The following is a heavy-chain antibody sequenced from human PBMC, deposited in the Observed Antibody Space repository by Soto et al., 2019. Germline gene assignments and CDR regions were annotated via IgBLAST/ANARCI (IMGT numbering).Heavy chain of an antibody. CDR2: IDYRGNA. CDR3: ARSMNDHNHHHWGFDY. V-gene: IGHV4-34*01. J-gene: IGHJ4*02. CDR1: VGSFNTYH. Sequence: SETLPLTCAVYVGSFNTYHWSLIRQAPGKGLEWIGEIDYRGNANYIPSLRSRVSMSVDTSKNQFSLRLDAVTAADTTVYFCARSMNDHNHHHWGFDYWGQGTLVT. D-gene: IGHD7-27*01.